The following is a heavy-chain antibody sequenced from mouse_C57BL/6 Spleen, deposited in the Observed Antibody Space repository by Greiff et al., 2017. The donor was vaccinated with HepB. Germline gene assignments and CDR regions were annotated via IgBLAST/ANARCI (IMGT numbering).Heavy chain of an antibody. CDR1: GYAFSSYW. J-gene: IGHJ2*01. CDR3: ARGGLYGYFDY. V-gene: IGHV1-80*01. Sequence: VQLQQSGAELVKPGASVKISCKASGYAFSSYWMNWVKQRPGKGLEWIGQIYPGDGDTNYNGKFKGKATLTADKSSSTAYMQLSSLTSEDSAVYFCARGGLYGYFDYWGQGTTLTVSS. CDR2: IYPGDGDT. D-gene: IGHD1-1*01.